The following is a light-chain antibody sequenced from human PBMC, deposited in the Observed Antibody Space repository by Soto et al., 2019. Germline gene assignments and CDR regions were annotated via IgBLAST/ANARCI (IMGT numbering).Light chain of an antibody. CDR3: QQYGSSPLT. J-gene: IGKJ4*01. V-gene: IGKV3-20*01. CDR2: GAS. Sequence: EIVLTQSPGTLSLSPGERATLSCRASQSVSSSYLAWYQQKPGQAPRLLIYGASSRATGIPDRFSGSGSGTDFTLSIIRVEPEDFAVYYCQQYGSSPLTFGGGTKVEIK. CDR1: QSVSSSY.